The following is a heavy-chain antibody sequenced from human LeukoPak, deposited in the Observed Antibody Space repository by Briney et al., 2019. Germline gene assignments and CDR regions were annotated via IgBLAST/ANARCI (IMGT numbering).Heavy chain of an antibody. CDR2: INPNSGGT. CDR3: AREEVGATAR. V-gene: IGHV1-2*02. Sequence: GASVKVSCKASGYTFTTYDINWVRQATGQGLEWMGWINPNSGGTNYAQKFQGRVTMTRDTSISTAYMELSRLRSDDTAVYYCAREEVGATARWGQRTLVTVSS. CDR1: GYTFTTYD. J-gene: IGHJ4*02. D-gene: IGHD1-26*01.